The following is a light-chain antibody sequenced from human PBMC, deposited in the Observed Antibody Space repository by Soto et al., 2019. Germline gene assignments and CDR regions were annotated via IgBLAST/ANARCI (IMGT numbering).Light chain of an antibody. CDR3: QSYDSSLSGLYV. CDR2: GNS. V-gene: IGLV1-40*01. CDR1: SSNIGAGYD. J-gene: IGLJ1*01. Sequence: QSVLTQPPSVSGAPGQRVTISRTGSSSNIGAGYDVHWYQQLPGTAPKLLIYGNSNRPSGVPDRFSGSKSGTSASLAITGLQAEDEADYYCQSYDSSLSGLYVFGTGTQLTVL.